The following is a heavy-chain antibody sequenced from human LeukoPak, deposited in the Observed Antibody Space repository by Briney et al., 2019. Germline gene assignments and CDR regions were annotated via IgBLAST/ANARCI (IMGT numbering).Heavy chain of an antibody. V-gene: IGHV4-34*01. Sequence: PSETLSLTCAVYGGSFSGYYWSWIRQPPGKGLEWIGEINHSGSTNYNPSLKSRVTISVDTSKNQFSLKLSSVTAADTAVYYCARLSGRGTHYWGQGTLVTVSS. D-gene: IGHD1-1*01. CDR1: GGSFSGYY. J-gene: IGHJ4*02. CDR3: ARLSGRGTHY. CDR2: INHSGST.